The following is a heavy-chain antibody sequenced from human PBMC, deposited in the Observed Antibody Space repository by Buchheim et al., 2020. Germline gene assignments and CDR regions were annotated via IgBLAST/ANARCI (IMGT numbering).Heavy chain of an antibody. Sequence: EVQLVESGGGLVQPGGSLRLSCAASGFTFSSYWMSWVRQAPGKGLEWVANIKQDGSEKYYVDSVKRRFTISRDNAKNSLYLQMNSLRAEDTAVYYCARSYYDFWSGYSSEDYWGQGTL. V-gene: IGHV3-7*01. CDR2: IKQDGSEK. CDR3: ARSYYDFWSGYSSEDY. D-gene: IGHD3-3*01. J-gene: IGHJ4*02. CDR1: GFTFSSYW.